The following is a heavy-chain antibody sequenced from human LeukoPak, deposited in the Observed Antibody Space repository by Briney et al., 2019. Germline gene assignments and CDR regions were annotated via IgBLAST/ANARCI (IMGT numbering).Heavy chain of an antibody. Sequence: SETLSLTCGLFGRSIIGYHWNWIRQSPGKGLEWIGEINHSGSANYNPSFKSRVTISLDTSKNQFSLELRSVTAADTAVYYCARDPTSVVSVPYYFDDWGQGTLVTVSS. CDR3: ARDPTSVVSVPYYFDD. V-gene: IGHV4-34*01. J-gene: IGHJ4*02. D-gene: IGHD2/OR15-2a*01. CDR1: GRSIIGYH. CDR2: INHSGSA.